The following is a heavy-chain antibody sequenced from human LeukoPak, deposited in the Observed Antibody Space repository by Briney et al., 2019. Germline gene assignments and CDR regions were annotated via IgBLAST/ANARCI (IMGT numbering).Heavy chain of an antibody. CDR1: GFTFSSYA. J-gene: IGHJ6*03. CDR2: ISGSGGST. V-gene: IGHV3-23*01. Sequence: PGGSLRLSCAASGFTFSSYAMSWVRQAPGKGLEWVSAISGSGGSTYYADSVKGRFTISRDNSKNTLYLQMNSLRAEDTAVYYCAKLYCSSTSCYKGQMATACYYYMDVWGKGTTVTVSS. CDR3: AKLYCSSTSCYKGQMATACYYYMDV. D-gene: IGHD2-2*02.